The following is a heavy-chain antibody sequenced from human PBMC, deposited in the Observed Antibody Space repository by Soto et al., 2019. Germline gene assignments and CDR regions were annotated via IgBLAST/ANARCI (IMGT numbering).Heavy chain of an antibody. D-gene: IGHD2-8*01. CDR2: IIPILGIA. CDR3: AREVPLNYYFDY. J-gene: IGHJ4*02. CDR1: GGTFSSYT. V-gene: IGHV1-69*04. Sequence: ASVKVSCKASGGTFSSYTISWVRQAPGQGLEWMGRIIPILGIANYAQKFQGRVTITADKSTSTAYMELSSLRSEDTAVYYCAREVPLNYYFDYWGQGTLVTVSS.